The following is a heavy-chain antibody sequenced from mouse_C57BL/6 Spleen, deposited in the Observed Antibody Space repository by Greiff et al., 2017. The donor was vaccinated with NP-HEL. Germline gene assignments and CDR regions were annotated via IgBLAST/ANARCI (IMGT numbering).Heavy chain of an antibody. D-gene: IGHD1-1*01. V-gene: IGHV1-80*01. J-gene: IGHJ1*03. CDR2: IYPGDGDT. CDR1: GYAFSSYW. CDR3: ARSYGSRVYWYFDV. Sequence: QVQLQQSGAELVKPGASVKISCKASGYAFSSYWMNWVKQRPGKGLEWIGQIYPGDGDTNYNGKFKGKATLTADKSSSTAYMQLSSLTSEDSAVYFCARSYGSRVYWYFDVWGTGTTVTVSS.